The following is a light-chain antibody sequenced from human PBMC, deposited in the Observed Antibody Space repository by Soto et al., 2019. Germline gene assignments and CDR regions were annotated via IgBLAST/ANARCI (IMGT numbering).Light chain of an antibody. J-gene: IGKJ1*01. CDR3: QQYNGYSRT. CDR1: QSIGDS. Sequence: DIQMSQGPSTLSASVGDGVTITCGASQSIGDSLAWYHQKPGKAPYLLISDVASLERGVPSRFSGSGSGTEFTLTISSMQPDDFATFYCQQYNGYSRTFGQGTKVDIK. V-gene: IGKV1-5*01. CDR2: DVA.